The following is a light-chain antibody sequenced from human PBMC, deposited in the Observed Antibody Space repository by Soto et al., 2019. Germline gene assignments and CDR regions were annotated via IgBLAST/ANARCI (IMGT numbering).Light chain of an antibody. CDR1: SSDIGSHNF. V-gene: IGLV2-14*01. CDR2: GVS. Sequence: QSALTQPASVSGSPGQSITISCTGTSSDIGSHNFVPWHQQHPGKAPKFIIYGVSNRPSGVSNRFSGSKSGNTASLTISGLQADDEADYYCSSYTSTYIWVFGGGTKLTVL. J-gene: IGLJ3*02. CDR3: SSYTSTYIWV.